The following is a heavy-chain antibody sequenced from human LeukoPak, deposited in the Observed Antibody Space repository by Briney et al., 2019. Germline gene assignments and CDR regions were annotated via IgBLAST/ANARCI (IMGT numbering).Heavy chain of an antibody. CDR1: GLILSDQF. CDR2: ISSSSSYI. V-gene: IGHV3-21*01. Sequence: GGSLRLSCTVSGLILSDQFIDWVRQAPGKGLEWVSSISSSSSYIYYADSVKGRFTISRDNAKNSLYLQMNSLRAEDTAVYYCARDLGEIVVVPAATPDIWGQGTMVTVSS. CDR3: ARDLGEIVVVPAATPDI. D-gene: IGHD2-2*01. J-gene: IGHJ3*02.